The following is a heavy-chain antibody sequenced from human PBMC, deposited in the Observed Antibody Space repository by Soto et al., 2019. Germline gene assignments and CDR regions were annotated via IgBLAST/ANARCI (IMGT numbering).Heavy chain of an antibody. V-gene: IGHV3-33*01. D-gene: IGHD6-13*01. CDR3: ARRGPGTYFDY. CDR2: IWYDGSNK. CDR1: GLTFSTYC. J-gene: IGHJ4*02. Sequence: SQRHSFTTGGLTFSTYCMHRVRPAPVRGLAWVAVIWYDGSNKYYADSVKGRFTISRDNSKNTLYLQMNSLRAEDTAVYYCARRGPGTYFDYWGQAT.